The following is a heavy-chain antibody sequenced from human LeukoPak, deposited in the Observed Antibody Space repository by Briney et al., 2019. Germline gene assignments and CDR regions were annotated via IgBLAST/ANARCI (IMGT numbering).Heavy chain of an antibody. J-gene: IGHJ4*02. V-gene: IGHV4-34*01. CDR2: INSSGRT. D-gene: IGHD3-10*01. CDR1: GGSFSGYY. CDR3: ARRGYAYYFGSGPYYYWDY. Sequence: PSETLSLTCAVSGGSFSGYYWSWFRQSPGRGLEWIGEINSSGRTNYNPSLKSRVIISVDTSKDQFSLNLSSVTAADTAVYYCARRGYAYYFGSGPYYYWDYWGQGPLVTVSS.